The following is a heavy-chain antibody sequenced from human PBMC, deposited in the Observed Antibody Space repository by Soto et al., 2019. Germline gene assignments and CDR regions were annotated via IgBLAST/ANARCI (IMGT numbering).Heavy chain of an antibody. V-gene: IGHV5-51*01. Sequence: GDSQNSSCEGSGYRFTSYCMGWVRQMPGKGLEWMGIIYPGDSDTRYSPSFQGQVTISADKSISTAYLQWSSLKASDTAMYYCAREYPGWIIDYWGQGTLVTVSS. J-gene: IGHJ4*02. CDR2: IYPGDSDT. CDR1: GYRFTSYC. CDR3: AREYPGWIIDY. D-gene: IGHD2-2*03.